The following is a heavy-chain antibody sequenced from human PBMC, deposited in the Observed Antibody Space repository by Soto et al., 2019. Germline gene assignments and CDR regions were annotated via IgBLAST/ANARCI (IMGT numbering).Heavy chain of an antibody. Sequence: GGSLRLSCAASGFTFSTYSMNWVRQAPGKGLEWISCISSGGTMYYADSVEGRFTISRDNAKNSLFLQMHGLRDEDTAVYYCTRDAKTRDSGYDYFFDYWGHGTLVTVSS. D-gene: IGHD5-12*01. V-gene: IGHV3-48*02. CDR1: GFTFSTYS. CDR2: ISSGGTM. CDR3: TRDAKTRDSGYDYFFDY. J-gene: IGHJ4*01.